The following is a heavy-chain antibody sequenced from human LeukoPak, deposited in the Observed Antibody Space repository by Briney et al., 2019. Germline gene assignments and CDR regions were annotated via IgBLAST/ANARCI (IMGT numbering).Heavy chain of an antibody. CDR3: ARAGSGYRYWFDP. J-gene: IGHJ5*02. V-gene: IGHV3-48*03. CDR2: ISSSGSTI. D-gene: IGHD3-22*01. Sequence: GGSLRLSXAASGFTFSSYEMNWVRQTPGKGLKWVSYISSSGSTIYYADSVKGRFTISRDNAKNSLYLQMNSLRAEDTAVYYCARAGSGYRYWFDPWGQGTLVTVSS. CDR1: GFTFSSYE.